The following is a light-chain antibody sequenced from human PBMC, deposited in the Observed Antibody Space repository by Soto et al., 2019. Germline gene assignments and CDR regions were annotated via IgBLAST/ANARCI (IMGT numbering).Light chain of an antibody. J-gene: IGKJ1*01. CDR2: DAS. CDR3: QQRSNWLRT. Sequence: EIVLTQSPATLSLSPGERATLSCRASQSVSSYLAWYQQKPGQAPRLLIYDASNRATGIPARFSGSGSGTDFTLTISSLEPEDFAGYHCQQRSNWLRTFGQGTKVDIK. V-gene: IGKV3-11*01. CDR1: QSVSSY.